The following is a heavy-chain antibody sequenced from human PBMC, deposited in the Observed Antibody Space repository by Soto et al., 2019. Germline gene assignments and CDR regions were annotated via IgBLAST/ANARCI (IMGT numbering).Heavy chain of an antibody. Sequence: SVKVSCKASGFTFTSSAMQWVRQARGQRLEWIGWIVVGSGNTNYAQKFQERVTITRDMSTSTASMELNSLRSEDTAVYYCARELYTGYGNAAFDIWGQGTMVTVSS. V-gene: IGHV1-58*02. CDR1: GFTFTSSA. J-gene: IGHJ3*02. CDR3: ARELYTGYGNAAFDI. CDR2: IVVGSGNT. D-gene: IGHD5-12*01.